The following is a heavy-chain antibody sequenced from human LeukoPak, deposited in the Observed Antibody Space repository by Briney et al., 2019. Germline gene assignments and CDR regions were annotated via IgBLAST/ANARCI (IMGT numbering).Heavy chain of an antibody. D-gene: IGHD1-7*01. Sequence: QPGGSLRLSCAASGFTFRHYWMNWVRQASGKGLEWVANIKPDGSEKRYADSVKGRFTTSRDNAENSLYPQMNSLRAEDTAVYYCARVVGTDEGADYWGQGTLVTVSS. J-gene: IGHJ4*02. CDR1: GFTFRHYW. CDR2: IKPDGSEK. V-gene: IGHV3-7*04. CDR3: ARVVGTDEGADY.